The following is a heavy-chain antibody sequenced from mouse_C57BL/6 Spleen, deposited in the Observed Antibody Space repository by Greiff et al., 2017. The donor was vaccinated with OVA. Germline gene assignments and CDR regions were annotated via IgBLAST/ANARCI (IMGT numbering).Heavy chain of an antibody. D-gene: IGHD4-1*01. CDR3: ARGTGKGSYAMDY. CDR1: GYTFTSYW. J-gene: IGHJ4*01. CDR2: IDPSDSYT. V-gene: IGHV1-50*01. Sequence: VQLQQPGAELVKPGASVKLSCKASGYTFTSYWMPWVKQRPGQGLEWIGEIDPSDSYTNYNQKFKGKATLTVDTSSSTAYMQLSSLTSEDSAVYYCARGTGKGSYAMDYWGQGTSVTVSS.